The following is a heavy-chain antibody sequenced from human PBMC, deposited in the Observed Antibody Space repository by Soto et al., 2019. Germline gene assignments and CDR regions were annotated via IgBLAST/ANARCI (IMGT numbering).Heavy chain of an antibody. D-gene: IGHD3-22*01. J-gene: IGHJ4*02. Sequence: SETLSLTCSVSGYSINRGYYWGWIRQAPGKGLEWIGSIYHRGATYYAPSLKARAAISLDTSNNHFTLRLTSVTVADTAIYYCARYQYDSSGNGDEHWGQGARVTVSS. CDR3: ARYQYDSSGNGDEH. V-gene: IGHV4-38-2*01. CDR1: GYSINRGYY. CDR2: IYHRGAT.